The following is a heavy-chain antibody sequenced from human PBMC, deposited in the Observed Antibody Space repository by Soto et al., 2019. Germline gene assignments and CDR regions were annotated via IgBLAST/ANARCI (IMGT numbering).Heavy chain of an antibody. J-gene: IGHJ4*02. CDR3: ARAMSYDDSSGYHVDY. V-gene: IGHV3-48*03. Sequence: GGSLRLSCTASGFTFSSYEMNWVRQAPGKGLEWVSYISSSGTLIYYADSVKGRFTISRDNAKSSLYLQMNSLRAEDTAVYYCARAMSYDDSSGYHVDYWGQGTLVTVSS. CDR2: ISSSGTLI. CDR1: GFTFSSYE. D-gene: IGHD3-22*01.